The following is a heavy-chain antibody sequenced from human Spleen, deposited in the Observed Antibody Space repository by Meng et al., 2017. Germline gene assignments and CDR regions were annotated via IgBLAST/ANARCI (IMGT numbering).Heavy chain of an antibody. Sequence: QVHLQESGPGLVRPSETLSLTCAVSGDSISSRDWWSWVRQPPGKGLEWIGEISQGSGRTNYNPSLKSRVTISLDKSKNQFSLNVNSVTAADTAVYYCVRNEGYSFGAWGQGTLVTVSS. CDR3: VRNEGYSFGA. CDR2: ISQGSGRT. J-gene: IGHJ5*02. V-gene: IGHV4-4*02. D-gene: IGHD2-21*01. CDR1: GDSISSRDW.